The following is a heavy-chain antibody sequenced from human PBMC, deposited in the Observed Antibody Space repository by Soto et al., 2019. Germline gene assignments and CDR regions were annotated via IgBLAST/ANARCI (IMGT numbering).Heavy chain of an antibody. CDR3: AKYQYSYSPPXDF. Sequence: LRLSCAASGFTFSTYAMTWVRRAPGKGLEWVSSITPTGDKTYYADSVKGRFTISRDNSKNTLYLQMNSLRAEDTAVYYCAKYQYSYSPPXDFWGQGTLVTVS. V-gene: IGHV3-23*01. CDR2: ITPTGDKT. D-gene: IGHD5-12*01. J-gene: IGHJ4*02. CDR1: GFTFSTYA.